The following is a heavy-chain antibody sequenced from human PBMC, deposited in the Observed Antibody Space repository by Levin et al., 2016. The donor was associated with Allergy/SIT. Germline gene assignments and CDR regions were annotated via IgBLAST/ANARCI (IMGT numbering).Heavy chain of an antibody. CDR3: AKDKVSNYYYHTMDV. V-gene: IGHV3-23*01. Sequence: WIRQPPGKGLEWVSGISGSGASTNYADSVKGRFTISRDNSKNTLYLQMNSLRAEDTAVYYCAKDKVSNYYYHTMDVWGQGTTVTVSS. CDR2: ISGSGAST. J-gene: IGHJ6*02. D-gene: IGHD2-8*01.